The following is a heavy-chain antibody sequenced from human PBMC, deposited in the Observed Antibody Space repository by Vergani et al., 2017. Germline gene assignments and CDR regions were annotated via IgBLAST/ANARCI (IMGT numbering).Heavy chain of an antibody. CDR2: ISAYNGNT. CDR3: ARDRRYVVPAANPPFDY. CDR1: GYTFTSYG. D-gene: IGHD2-2*01. Sequence: QVQLVQSGAEVKKPGASVKVSCKASGYTFTSYGISWVRQAPGQGLECLGWISAYNGNTNYAQKLQGRVTMTTDTSTSTAYMELRSLRSDDTAVYYCARDRRYVVPAANPPFDYWGQGTLVTVSS. J-gene: IGHJ4*02. V-gene: IGHV1-18*04.